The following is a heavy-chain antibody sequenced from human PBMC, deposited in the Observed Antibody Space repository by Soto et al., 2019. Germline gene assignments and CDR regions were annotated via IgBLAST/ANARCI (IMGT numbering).Heavy chain of an antibody. D-gene: IGHD2-8*02. CDR2: IYYSGST. CDR1: GGSISSSSYY. Sequence: SETLSLTCTVSGGSISSSSYYWGWIRQPTGKGLEWIGSIYYSGSTFYNPSLKSRVTISVDTSKNQFSLKLSSVTAADTAVYYCARQSGGTDYYYGMDVWGQGTTVTVSS. CDR3: ARQSGGTDYYYGMDV. J-gene: IGHJ6*02. V-gene: IGHV4-39*01.